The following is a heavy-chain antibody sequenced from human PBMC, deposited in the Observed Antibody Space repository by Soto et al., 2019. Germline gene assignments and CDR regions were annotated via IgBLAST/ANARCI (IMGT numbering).Heavy chain of an antibody. J-gene: IGHJ4*02. V-gene: IGHV4-61*01. CDR3: ARTTAVPNTLRSRYFFDY. D-gene: IGHD4-17*01. CDR2: VYYSGTT. Sequence: SETLSLTCSVSGGSVSNKTYYWSWIRQPPGKRLEWIGYVYYSGTTNYNPSLKSRVTISVDLSKNQLSLRLSSVTTADTALYYCARTTAVPNTLRSRYFFDYWGQGTLVTVSS. CDR1: GGSVSNKTYY.